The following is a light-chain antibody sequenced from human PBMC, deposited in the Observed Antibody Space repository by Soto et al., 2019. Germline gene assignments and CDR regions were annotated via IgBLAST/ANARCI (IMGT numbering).Light chain of an antibody. Sequence: ERVMKQSRATLSVSPGERATLSCRASQSVSSNLAWYQQKPGQAPRLLIYGASTRATGIPARFSGSGSGTEFTLTISSLQSEDCAVYYCQQYNNWPWTFAQGAKVDI. CDR2: GAS. J-gene: IGKJ1*01. CDR3: QQYNNWPWT. CDR1: QSVSSN. V-gene: IGKV3-15*01.